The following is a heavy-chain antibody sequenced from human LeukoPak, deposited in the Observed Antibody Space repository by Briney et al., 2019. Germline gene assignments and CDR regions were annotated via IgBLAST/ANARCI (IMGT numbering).Heavy chain of an antibody. D-gene: IGHD6-19*01. CDR2: IYYSGNT. J-gene: IGHJ4*02. CDR1: GGSISSYY. CDR3: ARQLRGEAVAGHLQPFDY. V-gene: IGHV4-59*08. Sequence: SETLSLTCTVSGGSISSYYWNWIRQPPGKGLEWNGYIYYSGNTNYNPSLKSRVTISVDTSKNQFSLKLSSVTAADTAVYFCARQLRGEAVAGHLQPFDYWGQGTLVTVSS.